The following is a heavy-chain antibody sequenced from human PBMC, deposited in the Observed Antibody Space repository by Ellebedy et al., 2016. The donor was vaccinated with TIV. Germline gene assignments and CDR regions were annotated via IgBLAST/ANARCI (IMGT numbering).Heavy chain of an antibody. CDR2: IYPGDSDT. D-gene: IGHD1-7*01. J-gene: IGHJ6*03. Sequence: GESLKISXKGSGYSFSSYWIGWVRQMPGKGLEWMGIIYPGDSDTRYSPSFQGQDTISADKSVSTAYLQWSSLKASDTAMYYCARQPSNWNYGLYYMDVWGKGTTVTVSS. V-gene: IGHV5-51*01. CDR3: ARQPSNWNYGLYYMDV. CDR1: GYSFSSYW.